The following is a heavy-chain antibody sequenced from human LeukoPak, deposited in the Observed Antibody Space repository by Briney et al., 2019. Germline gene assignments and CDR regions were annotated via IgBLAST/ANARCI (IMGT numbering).Heavy chain of an antibody. V-gene: IGHV4-39*01. Sequence: SETLSLTCTVSGGSISSSSYYWGWIRQPPGKGLEWIGSIYYSGSTYYNPSLKSRVTISVDTSKNQFSLKLSSVTAADTAVYYCARWGSRLRGWFDPWGQGTLVTVSS. D-gene: IGHD3-16*01. CDR2: IYYSGST. CDR3: ARWGSRLRGWFDP. CDR1: GGSISSSSYY. J-gene: IGHJ5*02.